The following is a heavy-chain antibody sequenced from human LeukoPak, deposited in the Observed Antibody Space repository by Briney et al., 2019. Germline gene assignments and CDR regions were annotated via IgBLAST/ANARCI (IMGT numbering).Heavy chain of an antibody. Sequence: GGSLRLSCAASGFTFSDYYMGWIRQAPGKGLGWISYITNNGGAMFYADSLKGRLTIFRDNAKKSLYLQMNSLRPDDTALYFCARALADSRGYYLGFDYWGQGTLVTVSS. V-gene: IGHV3-11*04. D-gene: IGHD3-22*01. CDR1: GFTFSDYY. CDR2: ITNNGGAM. J-gene: IGHJ4*02. CDR3: ARALADSRGYYLGFDY.